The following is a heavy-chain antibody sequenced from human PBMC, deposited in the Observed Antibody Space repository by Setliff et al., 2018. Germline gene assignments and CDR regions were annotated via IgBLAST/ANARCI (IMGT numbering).Heavy chain of an antibody. CDR3: ARGGTFRYFDY. Sequence: SETLSLTCTVSDDSISSRHYYWSWIRQPAGKGLEWLGQIYTSWSTNYNPSLKGRATLSIDASKNQFSLKLRSVTAADTAVYYCARGGTFRYFDYWGQGTPVTVSS. V-gene: IGHV4-61*10. CDR1: DDSISSRHYY. D-gene: IGHD5-12*01. J-gene: IGHJ4*02. CDR2: IYTSWST.